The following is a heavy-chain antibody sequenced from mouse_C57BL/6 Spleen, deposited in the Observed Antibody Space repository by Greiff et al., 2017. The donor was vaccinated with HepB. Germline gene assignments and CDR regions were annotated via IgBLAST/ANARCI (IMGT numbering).Heavy chain of an antibody. CDR2: IDPEDGDT. CDR3: TRYYGSGGFAY. Sequence: EVQLQQSGAELVRPGASVKLSCTASGFNIKDYYMHWVKQRPEQGLEWIGRIDPEDGDTEYAPKFQGKATMTADTSSNTAYLQLSSLTSEDTAVYYCTRYYGSGGFAYWGQGTLVTVSA. D-gene: IGHD1-1*01. J-gene: IGHJ3*01. V-gene: IGHV14-1*01. CDR1: GFNIKDYY.